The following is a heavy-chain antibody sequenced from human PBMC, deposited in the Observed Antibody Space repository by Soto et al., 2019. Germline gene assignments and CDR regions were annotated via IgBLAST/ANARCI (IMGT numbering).Heavy chain of an antibody. V-gene: IGHV1-2*04. CDR1: GYTFTGYY. CDR2: INPNSGGT. Sequence: ASVKVSCKASGYTFTGYYMHWVRQAPGQGLEWMGWINPNSGGTNYAQKFQGWVTMTRDTSISTAYVELSRLRSDDTAVYYCARGVMITSGGVIVPYFDYWGQGTLVTVSS. D-gene: IGHD3-16*02. CDR3: ARGVMITSGGVIVPYFDY. J-gene: IGHJ4*02.